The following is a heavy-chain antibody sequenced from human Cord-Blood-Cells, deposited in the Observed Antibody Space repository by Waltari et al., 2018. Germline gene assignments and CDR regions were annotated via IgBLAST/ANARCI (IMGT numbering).Heavy chain of an antibody. CDR2: INHRGRT. V-gene: IGHV4-34*01. CDR3: ARQHAFDI. CDR1: GGSFSGYY. J-gene: IGHJ3*02. Sequence: QVQLQQWGAGLLKPSETLSLTCAVYGGSFSGYYWSWIRQPPGKGLEWHGEINHRGRTNYNPSRKSRVTISVDTSKNQFSLKLSSVAAADTAVYYCARQHAFDIWGQGTMVTVSS.